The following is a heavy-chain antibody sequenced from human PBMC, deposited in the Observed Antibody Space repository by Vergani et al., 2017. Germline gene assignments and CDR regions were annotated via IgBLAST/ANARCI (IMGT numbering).Heavy chain of an antibody. Sequence: EVQLLESGGGLVKPGGSLRLSCEASGFTFSSYAMSWVRQAPGKGREWVSAISGSGGSTYYADSVKGRFTISRDNSKNTLYLQRNSLRAEDTAVYYCAKGVGANFDYWGQGTLVTVSS. D-gene: IGHD1-26*01. CDR3: AKGVGANFDY. CDR1: GFTFSSYA. V-gene: IGHV3-23*01. J-gene: IGHJ4*02. CDR2: ISGSGGST.